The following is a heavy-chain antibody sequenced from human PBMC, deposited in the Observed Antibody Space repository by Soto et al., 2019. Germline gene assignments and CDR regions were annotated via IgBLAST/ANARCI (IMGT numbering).Heavy chain of an antibody. Sequence: SETLSLTCSVSGGSVNSGSYYWSWIRQPPGKGLEWIGYIYYSGSTNYNPSLKSRLTISIDTPKNQFSLKLSSVTAADTAVYYCARGDYCSSGTCYSWFDPWGQGTLVTVSS. CDR2: IYYSGST. D-gene: IGHD2-15*01. CDR1: GGSVNSGSYY. J-gene: IGHJ5*02. CDR3: ARGDYCSSGTCYSWFDP. V-gene: IGHV4-61*01.